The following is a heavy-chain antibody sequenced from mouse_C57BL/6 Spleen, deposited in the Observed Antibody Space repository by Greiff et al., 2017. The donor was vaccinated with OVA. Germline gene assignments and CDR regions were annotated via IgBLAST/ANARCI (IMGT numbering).Heavy chain of an antibody. D-gene: IGHD1-1*01. Sequence: EVQVVESGGGLVKPGGSLKLSCAASGFTFSDYGMHWVRQAPEKGLEWVAYISSGSSTIYYADTVKGRFTISRDNAKNTLFLQMTSLRSEDTAMYYCATIYGSSHWYFDVWGTGTTVTVSS. J-gene: IGHJ1*03. CDR1: GFTFSDYG. CDR2: ISSGSSTI. V-gene: IGHV5-17*01. CDR3: ATIYGSSHWYFDV.